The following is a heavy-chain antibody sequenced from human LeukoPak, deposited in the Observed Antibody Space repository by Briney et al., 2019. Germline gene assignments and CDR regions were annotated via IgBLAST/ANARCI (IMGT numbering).Heavy chain of an antibody. Sequence: PGGSLRLSCAASGFTFSSYGMYWARQAPGKGLEWVAVIWYDGSNKYYADSVKGRFTISRDNSKNTLYLRMNSLRAEDTAVYYCARDLGYGVRFDYWGQGTLVTVSS. CDR3: ARDLGYGVRFDY. J-gene: IGHJ4*02. CDR2: IWYDGSNK. V-gene: IGHV3-33*01. D-gene: IGHD5-12*01. CDR1: GFTFSSYG.